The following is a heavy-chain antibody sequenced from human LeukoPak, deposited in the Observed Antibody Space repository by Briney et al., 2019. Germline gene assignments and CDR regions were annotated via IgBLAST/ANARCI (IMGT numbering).Heavy chain of an antibody. CDR3: ASLRRRYSYGFGHWFGP. D-gene: IGHD5-18*01. V-gene: IGHV4-39*01. CDR2: IYYSGST. CDR1: GGSISSSSYY. J-gene: IGHJ5*02. Sequence: SETLSLACTVSGGSISSSSYYWGWIRQPPGKGLEWIGSIYYSGSTYYNPSLKSRVTISVDTSKNQFSLKLSSVTAADTAVYYCASLRRRYSYGFGHWFGPWGQGTLVTVSS.